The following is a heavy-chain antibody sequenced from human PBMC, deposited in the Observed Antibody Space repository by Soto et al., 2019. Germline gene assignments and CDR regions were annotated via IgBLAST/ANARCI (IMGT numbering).Heavy chain of an antibody. D-gene: IGHD1-26*01. V-gene: IGHV3-9*01. J-gene: IGHJ6*02. Sequence: EVQLVESGGGLVQPGRSLRLSCAASGFTFDDYAMHWVRQAPGKGLEWVSGISWNSGSIGYADSVKGRFTISRDNAKNSLYMHMNSLRAEDTALYYCAKGMERTYYYYGMDVWGQGTTVTVSS. CDR2: ISWNSGSI. CDR3: AKGMERTYYYYGMDV. CDR1: GFTFDDYA.